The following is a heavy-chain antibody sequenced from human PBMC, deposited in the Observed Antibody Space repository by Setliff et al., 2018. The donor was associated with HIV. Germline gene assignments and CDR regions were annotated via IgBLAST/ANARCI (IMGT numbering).Heavy chain of an antibody. Sequence: ASVKVSCKASGYTFTDYYMQWVRQAPGKGLEWMGGFDPEDGETMYAQKFQGRLTMTEDTSTDTAYMELSSLKSEDTAVYYCATERAGPWGNYNYYYMDVWGRGTTVTVSS. CDR2: FDPEDGET. CDR3: ATERAGPWGNYNYYYMDV. V-gene: IGHV1-24*01. D-gene: IGHD3-16*01. CDR1: GYTFTDYY. J-gene: IGHJ6*03.